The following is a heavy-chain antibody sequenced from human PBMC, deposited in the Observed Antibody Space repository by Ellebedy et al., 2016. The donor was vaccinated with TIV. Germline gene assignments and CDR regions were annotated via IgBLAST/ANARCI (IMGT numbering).Heavy chain of an antibody. Sequence: GESLKISCAASGFTFSSFWMTWARQAPGKGLEWVANMDQHGTKTNYVGSVKGRFSISRDNAQNLLYLQMNSLRAEDTAIYYCARDDGSEGSLGYWGRGTLVTVSS. V-gene: IGHV3-7*03. J-gene: IGHJ4*02. D-gene: IGHD3-10*01. CDR2: MDQHGTKT. CDR1: GFTFSSFW. CDR3: ARDDGSEGSLGY.